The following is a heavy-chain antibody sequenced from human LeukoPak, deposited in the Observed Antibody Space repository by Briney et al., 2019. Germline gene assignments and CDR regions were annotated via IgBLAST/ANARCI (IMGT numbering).Heavy chain of an antibody. CDR1: GFTFTSYA. J-gene: IGHJ6*02. D-gene: IGHD2-15*01. CDR2: INTNTGNP. CDR3: APSGYERRSGYYYYGMDV. V-gene: IGHV7-4-1*02. Sequence: GGSLRLSCAASGFTFTSYAMNWVRQAPGQGLEWMGWINTNTGNPTYAQGFTGRFVFSLDTSVSTAYLQISSLKAEDTAVYYCAPSGYERRSGYYYYGMDVWGQGTTVTVSS.